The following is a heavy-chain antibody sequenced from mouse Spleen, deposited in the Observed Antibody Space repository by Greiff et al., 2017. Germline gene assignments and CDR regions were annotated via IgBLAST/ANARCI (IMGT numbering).Heavy chain of an antibody. CDR3: AREGLVFDY. Sequence: QVHVKQSGAELVKPGASVKMSCKASGYTFTSYWITWVKQRPGQGLEWIGDIYPGSGSTNYNEKFKSKATLTVDTSSSTAYMQLSSLTSEDSAVYYCAREGLVFDYWGQGTTLTVSS. CDR1: GYTFTSYW. J-gene: IGHJ2*01. V-gene: IGHV1-55*01. D-gene: IGHD3-3*01. CDR2: IYPGSGST.